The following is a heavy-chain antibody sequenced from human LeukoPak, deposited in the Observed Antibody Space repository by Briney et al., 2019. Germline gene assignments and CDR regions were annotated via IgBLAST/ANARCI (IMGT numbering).Heavy chain of an antibody. V-gene: IGHV4-39*07. J-gene: IGHJ4*02. CDR3: ARAGLFCGGDCLEY. D-gene: IGHD2-21*02. CDR2: IYYSGST. CDR1: GGSISSSSYY. Sequence: PSETLSLTCTVSGGSISSSSYYWGWIRQPPGKGLEWIGSIYYSGSTYYNPSLKSRVTISVDTSKNQFSLKLSSVTAADTAVYYCARAGLFCGGDCLEYWGQGTLVTVSS.